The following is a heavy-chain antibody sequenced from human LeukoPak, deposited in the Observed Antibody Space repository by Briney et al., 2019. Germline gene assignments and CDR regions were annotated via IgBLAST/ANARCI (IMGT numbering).Heavy chain of an antibody. V-gene: IGHV3-11*06. J-gene: IGHJ5*02. CDR3: ARDLRAASGTYNWFDP. Sequence: GGSLRLSCVASGFTFSDHYMSWIRQAPGKGLEWVSYISSSSSYTNYADSVKGRFTISRDNAKNSLYLQMNSLRAEDTAVYYCARDLRAASGTYNWFDPWGQGTLVTVSS. CDR2: ISSSSSYT. CDR1: GFTFSDHY. D-gene: IGHD6-13*01.